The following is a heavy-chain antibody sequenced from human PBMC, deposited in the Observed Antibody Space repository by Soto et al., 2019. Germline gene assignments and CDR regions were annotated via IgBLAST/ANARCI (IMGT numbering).Heavy chain of an antibody. V-gene: IGHV3-74*01. D-gene: IGHD2-21*02. CDR2: INSDGSTT. J-gene: IGHJ3*01. CDR1: GFTFSHYW. Sequence: EVQLVESGGGLVQPGGSLRLSCAASGFTFSHYWMHWVRQTPGKGLVWISRINSDGSTTSSADTVRGRFSMSRDNAKNTLSLQMNSLRSDDTAVYFCARDIGGVTASDAFEVWGHGTMVTVSS. CDR3: ARDIGGVTASDAFEV.